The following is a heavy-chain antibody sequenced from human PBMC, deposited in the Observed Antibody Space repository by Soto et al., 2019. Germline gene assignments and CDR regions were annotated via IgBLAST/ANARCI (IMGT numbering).Heavy chain of an antibody. Sequence: ASVKVSCKASGYTFTSYAMHWVRQAPGQRLEWMGWINAGNGNTNYSQKFQGRVTITTDTSTSTAYMELRSLRSDDTAVYYCASCSSTSCYYAVGLAVSDAYDIWGQGTMVTVSS. D-gene: IGHD2-2*01. CDR2: INAGNGNT. V-gene: IGHV1-3*01. CDR1: GYTFTSYA. CDR3: ASCSSTSCYYAVGLAVSDAYDI. J-gene: IGHJ3*02.